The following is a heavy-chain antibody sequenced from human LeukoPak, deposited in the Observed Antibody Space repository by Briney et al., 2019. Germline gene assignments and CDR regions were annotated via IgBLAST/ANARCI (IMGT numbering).Heavy chain of an antibody. CDR2: INPNSGDT. J-gene: IGHJ4*02. D-gene: IGHD6-19*01. CDR1: GYTFTAYY. CDR3: ARGLMSAVGVGFFDY. V-gene: IGHV1-2*02. Sequence: ASVRVSCKASGYTFTAYYIHWVRQAPGQGLEWLGWINPNSGDTNYAQKFQGRVTMTRDTSITTAYMELSRLKSADTAVYYCARGLMSAVGVGFFDYWGQGTLVAVSS.